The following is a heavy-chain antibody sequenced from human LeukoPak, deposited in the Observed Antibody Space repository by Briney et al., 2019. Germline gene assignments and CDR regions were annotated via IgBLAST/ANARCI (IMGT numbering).Heavy chain of an antibody. CDR3: AKDIGYQLQKDAFDI. CDR1: GFTLDDYA. CDR2: ISWSSGSI. D-gene: IGHD2-2*01. V-gene: IGHV3-9*01. Sequence: GGSLRLSCAASGFTLDDYAMHWVRQAPGRGLEGGSGISWSSGSIVYADSVKGRFTISRDNAKNSLYLHMNSLRAEDTALYYCAKDIGYQLQKDAFDIWGQGTMVTVSS. J-gene: IGHJ3*02.